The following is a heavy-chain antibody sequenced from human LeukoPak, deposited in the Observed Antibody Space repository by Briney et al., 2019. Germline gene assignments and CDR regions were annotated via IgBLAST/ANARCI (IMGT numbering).Heavy chain of an antibody. D-gene: IGHD2-15*01. Sequence: ASVKVSCKASGYTFTSYGISWVRQAPGQGLEWMGWISAYNGNTNYAQKLQGRDTMTTDTSTSTAYMELRSLRSDDTAVYYCARDPRRYCSGGSCYWFDPWGQGTLVTVSS. CDR3: ARDPRRYCSGGSCYWFDP. CDR2: ISAYNGNT. J-gene: IGHJ5*02. V-gene: IGHV1-18*01. CDR1: GYTFTSYG.